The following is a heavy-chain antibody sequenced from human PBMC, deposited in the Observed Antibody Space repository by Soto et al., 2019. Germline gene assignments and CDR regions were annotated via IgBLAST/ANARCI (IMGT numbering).Heavy chain of an antibody. J-gene: IGHJ4*02. CDR2: IYYSGST. D-gene: IGHD6-19*01. Sequence: QVQLQESGPGLVKPSETLSLTCTVSGGSISSYYWSWIRQPPGKGLEWIGYIYYSGSTNYNPSLKSRVTISVDTSKNQFSLKLSSVTAADTAVDYCARDRRGSGWYSDWGQGTLVTVSS. V-gene: IGHV4-59*01. CDR1: GGSISSYY. CDR3: ARDRRGSGWYSD.